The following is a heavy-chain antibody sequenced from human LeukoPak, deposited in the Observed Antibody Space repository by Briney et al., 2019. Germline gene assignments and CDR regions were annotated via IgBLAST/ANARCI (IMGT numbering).Heavy chain of an antibody. D-gene: IGHD3-10*01. V-gene: IGHV3-74*01. Sequence: GGSLRLSCAASGFTFSTYWMHWVRQAPGEGPVWVSRINPDGSTTTYADSVKGRFTISRDNAKNTLYLQMNSLRAEDTAVYYCARVRVGAYDLEYWGQGALVTVSS. CDR2: INPDGSTT. CDR3: ARVRVGAYDLEY. CDR1: GFTFSTYW. J-gene: IGHJ4*02.